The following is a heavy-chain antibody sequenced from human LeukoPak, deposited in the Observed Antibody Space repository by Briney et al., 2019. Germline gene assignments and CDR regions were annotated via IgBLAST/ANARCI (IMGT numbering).Heavy chain of an antibody. CDR1: GFTFSSYA. D-gene: IGHD3-3*01. CDR3: AKDMPGDLNYDFWSGYPWYYGMDV. V-gene: IGHV3-23*01. J-gene: IGHJ6*02. CDR2: ISGSGGST. Sequence: GGSLRLSCAASGFTFSSYAMSWVRQAPGKGLEWVSAISGSGGSTYYADSVKGRFTISRDNSKNTLYLQMNSLRAEDTAVYYCAKDMPGDLNYDFWSGYPWYYGMDVWGQGTTVTVSS.